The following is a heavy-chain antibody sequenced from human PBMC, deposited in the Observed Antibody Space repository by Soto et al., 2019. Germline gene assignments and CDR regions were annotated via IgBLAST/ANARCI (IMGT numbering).Heavy chain of an antibody. Sequence: QVHLVESGGGVVQPGRSLTLSCTASGFTFSSYGMFWVRQAPGKGLEWVAVIWYDGTNKNYAGPVKGRFTISRDNSRNTLYMQMNSLSAEDTAVDYCARLCGDYFYHYMDVWGKGTTVTVSS. J-gene: IGHJ6*04. V-gene: IGHV3-33*01. CDR3: ARLCGDYFYHYMDV. CDR1: GFTFSSYG. D-gene: IGHD4-17*01. CDR2: IWYDGTNK.